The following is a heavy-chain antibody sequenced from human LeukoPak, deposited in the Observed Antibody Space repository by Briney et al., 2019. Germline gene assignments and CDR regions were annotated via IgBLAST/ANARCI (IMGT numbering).Heavy chain of an antibody. J-gene: IGHJ4*02. CDR1: GFTFSSYS. CDR3: ARARYSRD. Sequence: PGGSLRLSCAASGFTFSSYSMNWVRQAPGKGLEWVSYISSSSNTIYYADSVKGRFTISRDNAKNSLYLQMNSLRAEDTAVYYCARARYSRDWGQGTLVTVSS. D-gene: IGHD1-1*01. V-gene: IGHV3-48*01. CDR2: ISSSSNTI.